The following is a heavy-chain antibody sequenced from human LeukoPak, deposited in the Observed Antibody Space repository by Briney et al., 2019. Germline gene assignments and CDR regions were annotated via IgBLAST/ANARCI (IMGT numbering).Heavy chain of an antibody. J-gene: IGHJ5*02. CDR2: ISHGGDT. V-gene: IGHV4-59*08. D-gene: IGHD2-2*01. CDR1: GGSIRSYL. Sequence: KPSETLSLACTVFGGSIRSYLWSWIRQPPGKGLERIGFISHGGDTKYNPSLKSRVTISVDTSKSQFSLKLSSVTAADTAVYYCARRICTSTTCWFDPWGQGTLVTVSS. CDR3: ARRICTSTTCWFDP.